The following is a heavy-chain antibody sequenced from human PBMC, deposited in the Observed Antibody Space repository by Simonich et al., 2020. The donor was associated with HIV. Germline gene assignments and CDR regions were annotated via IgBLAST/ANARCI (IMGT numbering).Heavy chain of an antibody. CDR2: ISGSGGST. J-gene: IGHJ4*02. V-gene: IGHV3-23*01. D-gene: IGHD3-3*01. CDR3: AKDRYYNFWSGYYDY. Sequence: EVQLLESGGGLVQPGGSLRLSCAASGFTFSSFAMGWVRQAPGNVRAWVAAISGSGGSTYYADSVKGRFTISRDKSKNPLYLQMNSLRAEDTAVYYCAKDRYYNFWSGYYDYWGQGTLVTVSS. CDR1: GFTFSSFA.